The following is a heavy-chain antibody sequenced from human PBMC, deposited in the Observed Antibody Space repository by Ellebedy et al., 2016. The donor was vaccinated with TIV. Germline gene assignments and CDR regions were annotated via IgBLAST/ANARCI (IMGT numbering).Heavy chain of an antibody. Sequence: GESLKISXAASGFSFDTFGMSWVRKAPGKGLEWVSCLSDGGGRTFYADSVKGRFTIARDNSRNTLYLQMNSLRAEDTAVYYCARGRLAAARVWGQGTLVTVSS. CDR1: GFSFDTFG. CDR2: LSDGGGRT. J-gene: IGHJ4*02. CDR3: ARGRLAAARV. V-gene: IGHV3-23*01. D-gene: IGHD6-13*01.